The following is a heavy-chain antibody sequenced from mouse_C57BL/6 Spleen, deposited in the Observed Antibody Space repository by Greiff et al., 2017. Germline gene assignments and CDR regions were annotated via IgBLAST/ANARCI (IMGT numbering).Heavy chain of an antibody. Sequence: EVKLEESGGGLVKPGGSLKLSCAASGFTFSSYAMSWVRQTPEKRLEWVATISDGGSYTYYPDNVKGRFTISRDNAKNNLYLQMSHLKSEDTAMYYCARDRDNWYFDVWGTGTTVTVSS. CDR2: ISDGGSYT. CDR3: ARDRDNWYFDV. V-gene: IGHV5-4*01. J-gene: IGHJ1*03. D-gene: IGHD3-1*01. CDR1: GFTFSSYA.